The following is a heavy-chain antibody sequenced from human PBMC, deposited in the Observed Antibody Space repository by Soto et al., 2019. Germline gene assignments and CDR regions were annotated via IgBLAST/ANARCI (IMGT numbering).Heavy chain of an antibody. Sequence: SQTLSLTCAISGDSVSSNSAAWNWIRQSPSRGLEWLGRTYYRSKWYNDYAVSAKSRITINPDTSKNQFSLQLNSVTPEDTSMYYCAKATKGSLYYYYGMDVWGQGTTVTVSS. CDR3: AKATKGSLYYYYGMDV. CDR2: TYYRSKWYN. CDR1: GDSVSSNSAA. V-gene: IGHV6-1*01. J-gene: IGHJ6*02.